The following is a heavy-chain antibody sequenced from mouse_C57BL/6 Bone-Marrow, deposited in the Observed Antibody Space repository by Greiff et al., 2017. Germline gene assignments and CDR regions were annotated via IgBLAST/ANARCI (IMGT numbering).Heavy chain of an antibody. J-gene: IGHJ4*01. V-gene: IGHV5-9-1*02. Sequence: EVKVVESGEGLVKPGGSLKLSCAASGFTFSSYAMSWVRQTPEKRLEWVAYISSGGDYIYYADTVKGRFTISRDNARNTLYLQMSSLKSEDTAMYYCTRVEVYYYGSSLYYYAMDYWGQGTSVTVAS. CDR1: GFTFSSYA. D-gene: IGHD1-1*01. CDR2: ISSGGDYI. CDR3: TRVEVYYYGSSLYYYAMDY.